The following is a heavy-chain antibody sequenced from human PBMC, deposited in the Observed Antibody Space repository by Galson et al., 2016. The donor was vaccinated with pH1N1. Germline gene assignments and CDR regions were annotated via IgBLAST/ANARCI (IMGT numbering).Heavy chain of an antibody. Sequence: SLRLSCAASGFTFSRHWMSWVRQAPGKGLEWVANIKQDGSEKNYVDSVKGRFTVSRDNAKNSLYLQMNSLRGGDRAVYYCARDRGFLSVTTSAFHMWGQGTMVTVSS. CDR3: ARDRGFLSVTTSAFHM. D-gene: IGHD4-17*01. CDR2: IKQDGSEK. CDR1: GFTFSRHW. J-gene: IGHJ3*02. V-gene: IGHV3-7*03.